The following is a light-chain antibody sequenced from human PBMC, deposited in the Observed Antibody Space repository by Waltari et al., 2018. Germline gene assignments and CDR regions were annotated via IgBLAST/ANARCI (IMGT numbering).Light chain of an antibody. J-gene: IGLJ2*01. CDR1: SLRSYY. V-gene: IGLV3-19*01. CDR3: HSRDASGVAGS. Sequence: SSELTQDPAVSVAMGQTVRITCQGDSLRSYYASWYQQRPGQAPKLVIYDKNNRTPGVPARFAGSSSQNTGSLTITGAQAEDEASYYCHSRDASGVAGSFGGGTKLTVL. CDR2: DKN.